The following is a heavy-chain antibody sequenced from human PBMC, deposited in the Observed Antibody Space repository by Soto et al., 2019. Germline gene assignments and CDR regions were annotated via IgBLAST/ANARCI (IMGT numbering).Heavy chain of an antibody. V-gene: IGHV1-3*01. CDR2: INPGNGNT. CDR3: ARAVARGVKTIYYYYGMDV. Sequence: ASVKVSCTASGYTFSNFAMHWVRQAPGQRLEWMGWINPGNGNTKYSQTFQGRVTITRDTSASTAHMELSSLRSEDTAVYYCARAVARGVKTIYYYYGMDVWGQGTTVTVSS. CDR1: GYTFSNFA. J-gene: IGHJ6*02. D-gene: IGHD3-10*01.